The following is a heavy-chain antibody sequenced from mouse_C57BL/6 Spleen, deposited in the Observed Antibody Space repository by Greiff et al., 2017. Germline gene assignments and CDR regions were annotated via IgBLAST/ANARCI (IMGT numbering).Heavy chain of an antibody. CDR3: ARGYYGSY. CDR1: GYTFTDYN. D-gene: IGHD1-1*01. V-gene: IGHV1-18*01. J-gene: IGHJ3*01. CDR2: INTNNGGT. Sequence: DVKLQESGPELVKPGASVKIPCKASGYTFTDYNMDWVKQSHGKSLEWIGDINTNNGGTIYNQKFKGKATLTVDKSSSTAYVGLRSLTSEDTAVYYCARGYYGSYWGQGTLVTVSA.